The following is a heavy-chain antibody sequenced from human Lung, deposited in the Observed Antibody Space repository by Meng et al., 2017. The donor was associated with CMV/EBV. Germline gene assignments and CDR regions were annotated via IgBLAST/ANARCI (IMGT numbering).Heavy chain of an antibody. CDR2: VSAYNGDT. Sequence: SVXVSXKASGYKFTTYRLSWVRQAPGQGLEWMGWVSAYNGDTNYVQKFQGRVTMTADTSTSTAYMELRNLTSDDTAVYYCARRPGYDHHDYWGQGTLVTVSS. V-gene: IGHV1-18*04. D-gene: IGHD2-15*01. CDR1: GYKFTTYR. J-gene: IGHJ4*02. CDR3: ARRPGYDHHDY.